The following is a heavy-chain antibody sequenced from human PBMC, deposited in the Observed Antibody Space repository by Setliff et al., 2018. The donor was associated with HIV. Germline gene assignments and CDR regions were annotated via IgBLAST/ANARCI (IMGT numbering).Heavy chain of an antibody. Sequence: PSETLSLTCIVSAASVGTGAYYWSWIRQSPGKGLEWLGYLYYSGSIDYNPSLKTRVSISIDMSKNQFSLKMSSVTAADTAVYFCARGLRTSLVFFDSWGQGILVTVSS. V-gene: IGHV4-61*08. J-gene: IGHJ4*02. CDR2: LYYSGSI. D-gene: IGHD2-8*01. CDR3: ARGLRTSLVFFDS. CDR1: AASVGTGAYY.